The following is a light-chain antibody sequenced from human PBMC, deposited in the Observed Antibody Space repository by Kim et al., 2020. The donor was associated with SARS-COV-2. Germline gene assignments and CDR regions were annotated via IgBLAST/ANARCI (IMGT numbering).Light chain of an antibody. J-gene: IGLJ3*02. CDR3: CSSAGSYTWV. Sequence: GQSVTITCTGTSSDGGGYNYVSWYQQPPGKAPNLMIYDVSKRPSGFPDRFSGSKSGKAASLSISGLQAEDEADYYCCSSAGSYTWVFGGGTQLTVL. CDR2: DVS. CDR1: SSDGGGYNY. V-gene: IGLV2-11*01.